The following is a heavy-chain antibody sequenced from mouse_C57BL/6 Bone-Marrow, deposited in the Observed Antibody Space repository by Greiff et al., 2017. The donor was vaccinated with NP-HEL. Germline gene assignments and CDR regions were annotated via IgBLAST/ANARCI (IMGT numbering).Heavy chain of an antibody. CDR2: IWGVGST. CDR3: ASDQDDGAY. D-gene: IGHD2-3*01. Sequence: VQRVESGPGLVAPSQSLSITCTVSGFSLTSYGVDWVRQSPGKGLEWLGVIWGVGSTNYNSALKSRLSISKDNSKSQVFLKMNSLQTDDTAMYYCASDQDDGAYWGQGTLVTVSA. CDR1: GFSLTSYG. J-gene: IGHJ3*01. V-gene: IGHV2-6*01.